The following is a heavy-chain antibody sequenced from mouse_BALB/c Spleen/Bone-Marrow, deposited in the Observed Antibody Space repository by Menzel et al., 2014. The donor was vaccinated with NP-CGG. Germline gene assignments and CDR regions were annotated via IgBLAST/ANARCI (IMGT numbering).Heavy chain of an antibody. J-gene: IGHJ4*01. V-gene: IGHV14-3*02. CDR2: IDPANGNT. Sequence: EVQLVESGAELVKPGASVKLSCTASGFNIKDTYMHWVKQRPEQGLEWIGRIDPANGNTKYDLKFQGKATITADTSSNTAYLQLSSLTSEDTAVYYGSSYAMDYWGQGTSVTISP. CDR1: GFNIKDTY. CDR3: SSYAMDY.